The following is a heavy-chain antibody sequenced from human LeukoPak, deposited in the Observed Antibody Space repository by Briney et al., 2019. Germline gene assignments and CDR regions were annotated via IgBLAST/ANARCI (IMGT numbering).Heavy chain of an antibody. Sequence: GESLKIPSKGSGYSFTSYWIGWVRQMPGKGLEWMGIIYPGDSDTRYSPSFQGQVTISADKSISTAYLQWSSLKASDTAMYYCARHPAGVLRYFGWLPYYFDYWGQGTLVTVSS. D-gene: IGHD3-9*01. CDR1: GYSFTSYW. CDR2: IYPGDSDT. J-gene: IGHJ4*02. V-gene: IGHV5-51*01. CDR3: ARHPAGVLRYFGWLPYYFDY.